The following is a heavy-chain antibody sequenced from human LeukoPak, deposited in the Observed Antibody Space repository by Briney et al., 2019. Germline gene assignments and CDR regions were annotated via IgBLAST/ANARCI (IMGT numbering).Heavy chain of an antibody. CDR1: GYDFSTFW. CDR2: INPDDSDT. Sequence: GESLKISCMTSGYDFSTFWIGWVRQMPGKGLEWMGIINPDDSDTRYSPSFQGQVTISVDNSISTAYLQWSSLKASDTAMYYCARHFGYDNWFDPWGQGTLVTVSS. V-gene: IGHV5-51*01. CDR3: ARHFGYDNWFDP. J-gene: IGHJ5*02. D-gene: IGHD3-16*01.